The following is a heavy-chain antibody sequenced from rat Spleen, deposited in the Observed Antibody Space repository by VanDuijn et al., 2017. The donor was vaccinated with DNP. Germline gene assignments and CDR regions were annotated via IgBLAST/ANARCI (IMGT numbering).Heavy chain of an antibody. CDR1: GFTFNNYW. CDR3: TTEGVFDY. Sequence: EVQLVESGGGLVQPGKSLKLSCVASGFTFNNYWMTWIRQAPGKGLEWVSSINTDGGSTYYQDSVKGRFTISRDNAENTVYLQMDSLRSEDTATYYCTTEGVFDYWGQGVMVTVSS. J-gene: IGHJ2*01. CDR2: INTDGGST. V-gene: IGHV5-58*01. D-gene: IGHD1-11*01.